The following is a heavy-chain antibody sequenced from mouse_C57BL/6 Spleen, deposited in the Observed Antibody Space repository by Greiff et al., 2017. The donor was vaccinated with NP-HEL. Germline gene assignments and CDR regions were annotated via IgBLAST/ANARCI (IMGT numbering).Heavy chain of an antibody. CDR3: ARTGTLDY. CDR2: ISSGSSTI. CDR1: GFTFSDYG. Sequence: EVKLQESGGGLVKPGGSLKLSCAASGFTFSDYGMHWVRQAPEKGLEWVAYISSGSSTIYYADTVKGRFTLSRDNAKNTLFLKMTSLRSEDTAMYYCARTGTLDYWGQGTTLTVSS. V-gene: IGHV5-17*01. J-gene: IGHJ2*01. D-gene: IGHD4-1*01.